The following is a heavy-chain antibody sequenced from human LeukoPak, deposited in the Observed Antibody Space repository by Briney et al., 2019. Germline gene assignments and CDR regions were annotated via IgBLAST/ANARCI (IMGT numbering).Heavy chain of an antibody. CDR3: AKELGNYYYDSSGYYYDYFDY. CDR2: ISGSGGST. CDR1: GFTFSSYA. D-gene: IGHD3-22*01. Sequence: GGPLRLSCAASGFTFSSYAMSWVRQAPGKGLEWVSAISGSGGSTYYADSVKGRFTISRDNSKNTLYLQMNSLRAEDTAVYYCAKELGNYYYDSSGYYYDYFDYWGQGTLVTVSS. V-gene: IGHV3-23*01. J-gene: IGHJ4*02.